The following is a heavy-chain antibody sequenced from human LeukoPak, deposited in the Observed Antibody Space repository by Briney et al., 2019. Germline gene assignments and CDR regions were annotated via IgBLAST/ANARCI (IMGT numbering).Heavy chain of an antibody. V-gene: IGHV3-53*01. CDR1: GFAVSNNY. CDR3: ARDRYSSGSNEGFDP. Sequence: GSLRLSCAASGFAVSNNYMSWVRQPPGKGLEWVSSIYNGGNTYYADSVKGRFTISRDNSKNTLYLQMNSLRAEDTAVYYCARDRYSSGSNEGFDPWGQGTLVTVSS. CDR2: IYNGGNT. J-gene: IGHJ5*02. D-gene: IGHD6-19*01.